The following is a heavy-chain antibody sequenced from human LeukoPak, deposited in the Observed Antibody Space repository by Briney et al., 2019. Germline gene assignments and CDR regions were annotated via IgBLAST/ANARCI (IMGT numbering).Heavy chain of an antibody. V-gene: IGHV3-23*01. CDR1: GFTFSSHA. D-gene: IGHD2-2*01. Sequence: GGSLRLSCAASGFTFSSHAMSWVRQGPGKGLEWVSAISGSGGSIYYADSVKGRFTISRDNSKNTLYLQMNSLRAEDTAVYYCAKLVVPAATYYFDYWGQGTLVTVSS. CDR2: ISGSGGSI. J-gene: IGHJ4*02. CDR3: AKLVVPAATYYFDY.